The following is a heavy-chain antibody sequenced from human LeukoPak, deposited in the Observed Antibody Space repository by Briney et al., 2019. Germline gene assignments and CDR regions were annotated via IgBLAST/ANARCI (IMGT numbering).Heavy chain of an antibody. D-gene: IGHD5-18*01. V-gene: IGHV3-48*03. CDR2: ISSSGSTI. CDR1: GFTFSSYE. J-gene: IGHJ3*02. CDR3: ARDLIQLWTGRHNAFDI. Sequence: GGSLRLSCAASGFTFSSYEMNWVRQAPGKGLEWVSYISSSGSTIYYADSVKGRFTISRDNAKNSLYLQMNSLRAEDTAVYYCARDLIQLWTGRHNAFDIWGQGTMVTVSS.